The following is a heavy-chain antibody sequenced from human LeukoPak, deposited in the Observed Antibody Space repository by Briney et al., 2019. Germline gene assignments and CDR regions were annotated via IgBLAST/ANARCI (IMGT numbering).Heavy chain of an antibody. CDR2: ISAYNGNT. CDR3: ARTGLSMYYDSSGYYYYFDY. Sequence: GASVKVSCKASGYTFTGYYMHWVRQAPGQGLEWMGWISAYNGNTNYAQKLQGRVTMTTDTSTSTAYMELRSLRSDDTAVYYCARTGLSMYYDSSGYYYYFDYWGQGTLVTVSS. J-gene: IGHJ4*02. CDR1: GYTFTGYY. D-gene: IGHD3-22*01. V-gene: IGHV1-18*04.